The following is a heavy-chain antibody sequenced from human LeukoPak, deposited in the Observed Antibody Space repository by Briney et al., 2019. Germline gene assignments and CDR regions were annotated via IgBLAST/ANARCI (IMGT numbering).Heavy chain of an antibody. D-gene: IGHD2-15*01. V-gene: IGHV3-21*01. J-gene: IGHJ4*02. CDR1: GFAFSSYS. Sequence: PGGSLRPSCAASGFAFSSYSMNWVRQAPGKGLEWVSSIISSSTYIYYADSVKGRFTISKDNAKNSLYLQMNSLRAEDTAVYYCARDPQYCSGGSCYSFDYWGQGTLVTVSS. CDR2: IISSSTYI. CDR3: ARDPQYCSGGSCYSFDY.